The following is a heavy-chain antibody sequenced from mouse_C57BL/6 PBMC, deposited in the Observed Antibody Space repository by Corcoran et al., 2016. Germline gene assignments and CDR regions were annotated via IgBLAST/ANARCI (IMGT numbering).Heavy chain of an antibody. J-gene: IGHJ3*01. CDR2: ITVKSDSFGA. D-gene: IGHD2-1*01. Sequence: QVQLVETGGGLVRPGNSLKLSCVTSGFTFRSHRMHWLRQPPGKRLEWIAVITVKSDSFGANYAESVKGRFAISRDDSKSIVYLEMNRLREEDTATYFCGRGNSEGFPHWGQGTLVAVSA. CDR3: GRGNSEGFPH. V-gene: IGHV13-2*01. CDR1: GFTFRSHR.